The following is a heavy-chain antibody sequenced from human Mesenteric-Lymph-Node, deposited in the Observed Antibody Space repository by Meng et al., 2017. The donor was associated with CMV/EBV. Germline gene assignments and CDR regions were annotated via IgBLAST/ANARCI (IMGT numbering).Heavy chain of an antibody. V-gene: IGHV4-4*02. J-gene: IGHJ5*02. CDR1: SNNW. CDR3: ARGVTLRFLEWLFHGNWFDP. CDR2: IYHSGST. D-gene: IGHD3-3*01. Sequence: SNNWWSWVRQPPGKGLEWIGEIYHSGSTNYNPSLKSRVTISVDTSKNQFSLKLSSVTAADTAVYYCARGVTLRFLEWLFHGNWFDPWGQGTLVTVSS.